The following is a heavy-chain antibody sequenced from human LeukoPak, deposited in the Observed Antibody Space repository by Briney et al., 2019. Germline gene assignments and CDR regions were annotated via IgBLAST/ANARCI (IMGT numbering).Heavy chain of an antibody. CDR1: GGSISSGGYY. V-gene: IGHV4-31*03. CDR3: ARLGSDYDFWSGYCRGDYFDY. D-gene: IGHD3-3*01. Sequence: SSETLSLTCTVSGGSISSGGYYWSWIRQHPGKGLEWIGYIYYSGSTYYNPSLKSRVTIPVDTSKNQFSLKLSSVTAADTAVYYCARLGSDYDFWSGYCRGDYFDYWGQGTLVTVSS. J-gene: IGHJ4*02. CDR2: IYYSGST.